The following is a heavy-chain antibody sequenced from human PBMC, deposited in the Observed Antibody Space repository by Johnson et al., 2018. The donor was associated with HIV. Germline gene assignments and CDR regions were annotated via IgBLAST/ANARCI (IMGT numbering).Heavy chain of an antibody. CDR2: INWNGGST. V-gene: IGHV3-20*04. CDR1: GFTFDDYG. J-gene: IGHJ3*02. Sequence: MLLVESGGGVVRPGGSLRLSCAASGFTFDDYGMSWVRQAPGKGLEWVSGINWNGGSTGYADSVKGRFTISRDNAKNSFHLQMNSLRAGDAAVYYCARAGDYDILTGSLLRGAFDIWGQGTMVTVSS. CDR3: ARAGDYDILTGSLLRGAFDI. D-gene: IGHD3-9*01.